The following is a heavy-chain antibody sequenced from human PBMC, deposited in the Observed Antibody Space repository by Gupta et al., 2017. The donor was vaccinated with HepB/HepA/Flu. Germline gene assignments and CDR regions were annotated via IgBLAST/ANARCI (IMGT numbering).Heavy chain of an antibody. V-gene: IGHV4-34*01. J-gene: IGHJ2*01. CDR3: ARVHHCSSTSCYSRYFDL. D-gene: IGHD2-2*01. Sequence: QVQLQQWGAGLLKPSETLSLTCAVYGGSFSGYYWSWIRPPPGKGLEWIGEINHSGSTNYNPSLKSRVTISVDTSKNQFSLKLSSVTAADTAVYYCARVHHCSSTSCYSRYFDLWGRGTLVTVSS. CDR1: GGSFSGYY. CDR2: INHSGST.